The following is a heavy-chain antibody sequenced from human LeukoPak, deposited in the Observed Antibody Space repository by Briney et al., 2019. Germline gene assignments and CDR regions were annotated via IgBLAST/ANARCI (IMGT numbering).Heavy chain of an antibody. D-gene: IGHD3-10*01. CDR2: TYYRSKWYN. Sequence: SQILSLTCAISGDSVSSNSAAWNWIRQSPSKGLEWLGRTYYRSKWYNDYAVSVKSRITINPDTSKNQFSLQLNSVTPEDTAVYYCARSSLKLLWFGELFFHWGQGTLVTVSS. J-gene: IGHJ4*02. CDR3: ARSSLKLLWFGELFFH. CDR1: GDSVSSNSAA. V-gene: IGHV6-1*01.